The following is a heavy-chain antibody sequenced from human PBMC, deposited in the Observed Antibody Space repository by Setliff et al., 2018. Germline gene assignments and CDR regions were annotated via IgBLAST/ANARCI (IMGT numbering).Heavy chain of an antibody. Sequence: ASVKVSCKASGYTFTSYGISWVRQAPGQGLEWMGLISAYNGNTNYAQKLQGRVTMTTDTSTSTAYMELRSLRSDDTAVYYCARDGEYDYGDYVRFDYWGQGTLVTVSS. CDR1: GYTFTSYG. CDR3: ARDGEYDYGDYVRFDY. D-gene: IGHD4-17*01. J-gene: IGHJ4*02. V-gene: IGHV1-18*01. CDR2: ISAYNGNT.